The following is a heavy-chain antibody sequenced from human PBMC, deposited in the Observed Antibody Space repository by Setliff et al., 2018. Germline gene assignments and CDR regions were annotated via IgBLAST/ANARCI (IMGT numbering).Heavy chain of an antibody. CDR2: ISTYNGKT. CDR3: ARDSGGSRLYNFWSGYSPY. V-gene: IGHV1-18*01. CDR1: GYIFTSYG. J-gene: IGHJ4*02. Sequence: ASVKVSCKASGYIFTSYGFSWVRQAPGQGLEWMGWISTYNGKTNYAQKFQGRVTTTRDTSTSTVYMEVSSLRAEDTAVYYCARDSGGSRLYNFWSGYSPYWGQGTLVTVSS. D-gene: IGHD3-3*01.